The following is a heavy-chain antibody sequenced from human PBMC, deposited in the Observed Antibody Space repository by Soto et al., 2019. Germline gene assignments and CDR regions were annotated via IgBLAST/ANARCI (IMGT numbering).Heavy chain of an antibody. CDR1: GFTFSNYA. CDR3: ARAGCDGGTCYTLVGLRYGMDV. CDR2: ISYDGNNK. V-gene: IGHV3-30-3*01. J-gene: IGHJ6*02. D-gene: IGHD2-15*01. Sequence: QVQLVESGGGVVQPGRSLSLSCAASGFTFSNYAMYWVRQAPGKGLEWVAVISYDGNNKYYADSVKGRFTISRDNSKNTLYLQMNSLRAEDTAVYYCARAGCDGGTCYTLVGLRYGMDVWGQGTTVTVSS.